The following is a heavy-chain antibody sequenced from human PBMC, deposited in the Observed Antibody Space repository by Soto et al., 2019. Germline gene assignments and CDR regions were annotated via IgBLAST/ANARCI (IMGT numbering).Heavy chain of an antibody. V-gene: IGHV1-18*01. CDR1: GGTFSSYT. CDR3: ARSDYGDYDY. CDR2: ISAYNGTT. J-gene: IGHJ4*02. Sequence: ASVKVSCKASGGTFSSYTISWVRQAPGQGLEWMGWISAYNGTTNYAQKLQGRVTMTTDTSTSTAYMELRSLRSDDTAVYYCARSDYGDYDYWGQGTLVTVSS. D-gene: IGHD4-17*01.